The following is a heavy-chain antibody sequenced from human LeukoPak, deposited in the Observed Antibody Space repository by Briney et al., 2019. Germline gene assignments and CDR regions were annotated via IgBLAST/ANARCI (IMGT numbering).Heavy chain of an antibody. CDR3: ASSRRIVGATFDY. CDR1: GFTFSSYA. Sequence: GGSLRLSCAASGFTFSSYAMHWVRQAPGKGLEWVAVISYDGSNKYYADSVKGRFTISRDNSKNTLYLQMNSLRAKDTAVYYCASSRRIVGATFDYWGQGTLVTVSS. V-gene: IGHV3-30*04. CDR2: ISYDGSNK. J-gene: IGHJ4*02. D-gene: IGHD1-26*01.